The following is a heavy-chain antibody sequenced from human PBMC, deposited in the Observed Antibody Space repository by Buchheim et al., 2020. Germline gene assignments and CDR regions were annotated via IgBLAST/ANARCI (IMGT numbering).Heavy chain of an antibody. CDR2: IKQDGSEK. Sequence: EVQLVESGGGLVQPGGSLRLSCAASGFTFSSYWMSWVRQAPGKGLEWVANIKQDGSEKYYVDSVKGRFTISRDNAKNSLYLQVNSLRVAETAVYYCARDKVSEYQLLGSYNWFDSWGQGTL. D-gene: IGHD2-2*01. J-gene: IGHJ5*01. CDR1: GFTFSSYW. V-gene: IGHV3-7*01. CDR3: ARDKVSEYQLLGSYNWFDS.